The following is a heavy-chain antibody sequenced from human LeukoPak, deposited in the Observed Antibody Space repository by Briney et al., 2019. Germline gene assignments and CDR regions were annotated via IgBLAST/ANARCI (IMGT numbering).Heavy chain of an antibody. D-gene: IGHD3-22*01. CDR1: GYTFTSYY. J-gene: IGHJ3*02. CDR3: AKGWDSSGYPCDAFDI. V-gene: IGHV1-46*01. Sequence: ASVKVSCKASGYTFTSYYMHWVRQAPGQGLEWMGIINPSGGSTSYAQKFQGRVTMTRDTSTSTVYMELSRLRSDDTAVYYCAKGWDSSGYPCDAFDIWGQGTMVTVSS. CDR2: INPSGGST.